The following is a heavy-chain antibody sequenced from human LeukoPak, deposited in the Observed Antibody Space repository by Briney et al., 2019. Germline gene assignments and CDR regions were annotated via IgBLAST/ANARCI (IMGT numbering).Heavy chain of an antibody. CDR1: GYTFTGYY. CDR2: INPNSGGT. D-gene: IGHD1-26*01. V-gene: IGHV1-2*02. CDR3: ARDGGMRTNWFDP. Sequence: GASVKVSCKASGYTFTGYYLHWVRQAPGQGLEWMGWINPNSGGTNYAQKFQGRVTMTTDTSTSTAYMELRSLRSDDTAVYYCARDGGMRTNWFDPWGQGTLVTVSS. J-gene: IGHJ5*02.